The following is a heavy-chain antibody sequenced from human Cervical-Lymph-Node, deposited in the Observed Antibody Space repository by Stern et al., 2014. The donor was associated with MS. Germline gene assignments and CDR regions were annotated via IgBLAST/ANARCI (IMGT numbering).Heavy chain of an antibody. CDR1: GFTLSRYW. CDR2: RNSDGSTT. D-gene: IGHD1-1*01. Sequence: EVQLVESGGGLVQPGGSLRLSCAASGFTLSRYWMHWVRQAPGKGLVWISRRNSDGSTTTYADSAKGRFTISRDNAKNMVYLQVNSLRVDDTAVYYCARDVQGDGNYNLEQWGQGTLVTVSS. J-gene: IGHJ4*02. V-gene: IGHV3-74*01. CDR3: ARDVQGDGNYNLEQ.